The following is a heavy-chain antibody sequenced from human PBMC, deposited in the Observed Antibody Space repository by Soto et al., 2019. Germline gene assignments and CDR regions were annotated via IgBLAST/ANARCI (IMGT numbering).Heavy chain of an antibody. CDR2: INGDGTST. CDR3: ARGIQLRSGMDV. Sequence: EVQLVESGGGLVQPGGSLRLSCAATGFTFTNHWMHWVRQAPGKGLVWVSRINGDGTSTFYADSVKGRFAISRDNAMDTVYLQLSDLRGEDTAVYFCARGIQLRSGMDVWGQGTSVTVSS. D-gene: IGHD5-18*01. V-gene: IGHV3-74*01. CDR1: GFTFTNHW. J-gene: IGHJ6*02.